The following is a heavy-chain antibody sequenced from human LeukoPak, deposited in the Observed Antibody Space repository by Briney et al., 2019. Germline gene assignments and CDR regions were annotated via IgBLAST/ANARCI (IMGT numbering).Heavy chain of an antibody. Sequence: QAGGSLRLSCAASGFTFSSYEMNWVRQAPGKGLEWVSYISSSGSTIYYADSVKGRFTISRDNAKNSLYLQMNSLRAEDTAVYYCAKDQLERRKLYYFDYWGQGTLVTVSS. CDR2: ISSSGSTI. CDR3: AKDQLERRKLYYFDY. CDR1: GFTFSSYE. J-gene: IGHJ4*02. V-gene: IGHV3-48*03. D-gene: IGHD1-1*01.